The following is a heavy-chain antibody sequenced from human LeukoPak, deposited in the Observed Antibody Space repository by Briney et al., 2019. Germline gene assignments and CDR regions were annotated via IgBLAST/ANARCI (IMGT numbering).Heavy chain of an antibody. J-gene: IGHJ3*02. CDR2: ISSSSSTI. CDR3: TSAGYNWSSRGPDAFDI. CDR1: GFTFSSYS. V-gene: IGHV3-48*01. Sequence: GGSLRLSCAASGFTFSSYSMNWVRQAPGKGLEWVSYISSSSSTIYYADSVKGRFTISRDNAKNSLYLQMNSLRAEDTAVYYCTSAGYNWSSRGPDAFDIWGQGTMVTVSS. D-gene: IGHD1-20*01.